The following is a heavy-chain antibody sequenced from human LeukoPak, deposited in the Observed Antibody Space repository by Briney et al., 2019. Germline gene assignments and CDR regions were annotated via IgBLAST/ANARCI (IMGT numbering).Heavy chain of an antibody. CDR2: IYYSGST. V-gene: IGHV4-59*08. CDR3: ARHVARGGFDY. D-gene: IGHD3-10*01. CDR1: GGSISSYY. J-gene: IGHJ4*02. Sequence: SETLSLTCTVSGGSISSYYWSWIRQPPGKGLEWIGYIYYSGSTNYNPSLKSRVTISVDTSKNQFSLKLSSVTAADTAVYYCARHVARGGFDYGGQGTLVTVSS.